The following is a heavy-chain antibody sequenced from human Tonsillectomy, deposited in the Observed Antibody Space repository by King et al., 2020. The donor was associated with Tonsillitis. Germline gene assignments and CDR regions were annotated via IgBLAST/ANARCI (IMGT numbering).Heavy chain of an antibody. CDR2: IYYSGST. Sequence: VQLQESGPGLVKPSETLSLTCTVSGGSISSYYWSWIRQPPGKGLEWIGYIYYSGSTNYDPSLKSRVTISVDTSKNQFSLKLSSVPAADTPVYYCTRRIDTRHFLDYYYGMDVWGQGTTVTVSS. CDR3: TRRIDTRHFLDYYYGMDV. J-gene: IGHJ6*02. V-gene: IGHV4-59*08. CDR1: GGSISSYY. D-gene: IGHD2/OR15-2a*01.